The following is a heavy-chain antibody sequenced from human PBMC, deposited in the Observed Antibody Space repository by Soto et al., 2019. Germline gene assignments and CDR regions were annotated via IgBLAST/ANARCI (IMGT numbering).Heavy chain of an antibody. CDR1: GYTFTSDY. Sequence: ASVKVSCKASGYTFTSDYMHWVRQAPGQGLEWMGIINPSGGSTSYAQKFQGRVTMTRDTSTSTVYMELSSLRSEDTAVYYCARPAVTRNPEGSLPNLHFDYWGQGTLVTVSS. CDR2: INPSGGST. V-gene: IGHV1-46*01. D-gene: IGHD4-4*01. CDR3: ARPAVTRNPEGSLPNLHFDY. J-gene: IGHJ4*02.